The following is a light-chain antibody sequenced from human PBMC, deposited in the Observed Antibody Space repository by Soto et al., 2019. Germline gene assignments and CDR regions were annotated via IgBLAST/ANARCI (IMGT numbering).Light chain of an antibody. CDR1: QGISNY. Sequence: DIQMTQSPSSLSASVGDRVTITCRASQGISNYLAWYQQKPGKVPKLLIYAASTLQSGVPSRFSCSGSGTDFTLTISSLHPEDVATYYRQKYNSAPHTFGQGTKREIK. V-gene: IGKV1-27*01. J-gene: IGKJ2*01. CDR3: QKYNSAPHT. CDR2: AAS.